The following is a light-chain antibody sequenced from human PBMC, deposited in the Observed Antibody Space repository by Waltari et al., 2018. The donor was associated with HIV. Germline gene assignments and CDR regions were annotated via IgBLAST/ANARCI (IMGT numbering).Light chain of an antibody. CDR3: QHYGSSPT. CDR1: QSVSSSY. Sequence: EMVLKQSPGTLSLSPGERATLSCRASQSVSSSYLAWYQQKPGQAPRLLIYGASSRATGIPDRFSGSGSGTDFTLTISRLEPEDFAVYYCQHYGSSPTFGQGTKVEI. V-gene: IGKV3-20*01. J-gene: IGKJ1*01. CDR2: GAS.